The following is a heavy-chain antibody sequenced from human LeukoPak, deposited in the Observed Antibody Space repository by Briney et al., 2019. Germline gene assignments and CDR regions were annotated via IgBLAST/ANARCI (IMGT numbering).Heavy chain of an antibody. D-gene: IGHD6-19*01. CDR2: INSDGINT. CDR3: ASSSGWYAAFDY. J-gene: IGHJ4*02. Sequence: GGSLRLSCAASGFTFSNYWMHWVRQAPGKGLVWVSRINSDGINTSYADSVKGRFTISRDNAKNTLNLQMNSLRAEDTAVYYCASSSGWYAAFDYWGQGTLVTVSS. CDR1: GFTFSNYW. V-gene: IGHV3-74*01.